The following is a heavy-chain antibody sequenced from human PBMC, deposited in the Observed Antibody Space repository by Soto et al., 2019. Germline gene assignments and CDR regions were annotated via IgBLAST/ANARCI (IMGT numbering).Heavy chain of an antibody. D-gene: IGHD6-13*01. CDR3: ARGPQLVNLEAPALFDP. V-gene: IGHV5-10-1*01. Sequence: GESLKISCQGSGYSFTRYWITWVRQMPGKGLEWMGRIDPSDSYTNYSLSFQGHVTISADKSIGTAYLQWSSLKASDTAMYYCARGPQLVNLEAPALFDPWGQGTLVTVSS. CDR2: IDPSDSYT. CDR1: GYSFTRYW. J-gene: IGHJ5*02.